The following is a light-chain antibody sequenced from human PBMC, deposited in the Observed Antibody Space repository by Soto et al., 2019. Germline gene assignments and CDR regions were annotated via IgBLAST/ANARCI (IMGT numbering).Light chain of an antibody. CDR3: QQYDSILPIT. Sequence: IAMTQSPGSLSSSVGDRATITCQASQSIAKNLYLYQQKPGKAPKLLIFDASSWHTGVPARFSGSGSATHFTFTISRLQSEDIATYYCQQYDSILPITFGQGTRLEIK. J-gene: IGKJ5*01. V-gene: IGKV1-33*01. CDR2: DAS. CDR1: QSIAKN.